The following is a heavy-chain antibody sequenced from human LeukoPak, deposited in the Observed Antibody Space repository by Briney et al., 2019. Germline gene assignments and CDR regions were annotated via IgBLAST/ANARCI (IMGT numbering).Heavy chain of an antibody. V-gene: IGHV3-21*01. Sequence: GGSLRLSCAASGFTFRSYSMSWVRQAPGKGLEWVSSISSSSSYKNYADSVKGRFTVSRDNAKKSMYLQMNSLRAEDTAVYYCASRPYDSSGYYYIWGQGTLVSVSS. CDR2: ISSSSSYK. CDR1: GFTFRSYS. D-gene: IGHD3-22*01. CDR3: ASRPYDSSGYYYI. J-gene: IGHJ4*02.